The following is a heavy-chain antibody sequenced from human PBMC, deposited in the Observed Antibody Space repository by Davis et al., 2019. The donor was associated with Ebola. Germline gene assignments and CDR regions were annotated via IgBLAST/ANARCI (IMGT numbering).Heavy chain of an antibody. J-gene: IGHJ4*02. CDR3: ARVQLGLDY. CDR1: GFTFSSYA. V-gene: IGHV3-30-3*01. CDR2: ISYDGSNK. Sequence: PGGSLRLSCAASGFTFSSYAMSWVRQAPGKGLEWVAVISYDGSNKYYADSVKGRFTISRDNSKNTLYLQMNSLRAEDTAVYYCARVQLGLDYWGQGTLVTVSS. D-gene: IGHD2-2*01.